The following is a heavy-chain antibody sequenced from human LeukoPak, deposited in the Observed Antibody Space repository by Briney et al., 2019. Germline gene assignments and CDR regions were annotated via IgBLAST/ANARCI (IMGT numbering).Heavy chain of an antibody. CDR3: ARLYYDFWSGYYNYYYYGMDV. D-gene: IGHD3-3*01. V-gene: IGHV1-8*01. CDR2: MNPNSGNT. Sequence: ASVKVSCKASGYTFTSYDINWVRQATGQGLEWMGWMNPNSGNTGYAQKFQGRVTMTRNTSISTAYMELSSLRSEDTAVYYCARLYYDFWSGYYNYYYYGMDVWGQGTTVTVSS. CDR1: GYTFTSYD. J-gene: IGHJ6*02.